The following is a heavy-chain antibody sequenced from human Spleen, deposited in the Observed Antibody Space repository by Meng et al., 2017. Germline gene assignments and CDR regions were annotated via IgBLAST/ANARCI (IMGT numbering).Heavy chain of an antibody. J-gene: IGHJ4*02. CDR2: ISSTGNSI. V-gene: IGHV3-21*01. CDR3: VYGWLLFDY. D-gene: IGHD6-19*01. Sequence: GESLKISCAASGFTFSSYSMNWVRQAPGKGLEWVSSISSTGNSIYYADSVKGRFTTSRDNAKNSLYLQMNSLRAEDTAVYFCVYGWLLFDYWGQGALVTSPQ. CDR1: GFTFSSYS.